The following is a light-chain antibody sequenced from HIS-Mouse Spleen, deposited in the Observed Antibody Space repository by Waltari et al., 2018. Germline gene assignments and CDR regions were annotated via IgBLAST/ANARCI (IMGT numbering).Light chain of an antibody. J-gene: IGLJ2*01. CDR2: EGS. V-gene: IGLV2-23*01. CDR3: CSYAGSSTLV. Sequence: QSALTQPASVSGSPGQSITISCTGTSRDVGSYKLVSWYQQNPGKAPKLLIYEGSKRPSGVSNRFSGSKSGNTASLTISGLQAEDEADYYCCSYAGSSTLVFGGGTKLTVL. CDR1: SRDVGSYKL.